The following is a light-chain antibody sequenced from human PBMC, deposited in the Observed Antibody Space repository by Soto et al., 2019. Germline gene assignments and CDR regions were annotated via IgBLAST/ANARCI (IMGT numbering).Light chain of an antibody. J-gene: IGKJ4*01. Sequence: AIQVTQSPSSLSASVGDRATITCRTSQGIRSALGWYQQKPGKVPKLLIYAASTLQSGVPSRFSGGGSGTDFTLTISSLQPEDFATYYCQQVNVYPSTFGGGTKVDIK. CDR1: QGIRSA. CDR3: QQVNVYPST. V-gene: IGKV1-13*02. CDR2: AAS.